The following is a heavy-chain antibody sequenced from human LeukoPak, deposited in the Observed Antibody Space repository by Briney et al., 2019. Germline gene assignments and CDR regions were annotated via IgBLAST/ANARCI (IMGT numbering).Heavy chain of an antibody. CDR1: GFTFSANW. CDR2: IKPDGSET. CDR3: ATAVSVAGDS. Sequence: GGSLRPSCAASGFTFSANWMSWFRQAPGMGLEWVAHIKPDGSETYYVDSVKGRFTISRDSAKNSVYLQMHSLRAEDTAVYYCATAVSVAGDSWGQGTLVTVSS. J-gene: IGHJ5*01. D-gene: IGHD6-19*01. V-gene: IGHV3-7*01.